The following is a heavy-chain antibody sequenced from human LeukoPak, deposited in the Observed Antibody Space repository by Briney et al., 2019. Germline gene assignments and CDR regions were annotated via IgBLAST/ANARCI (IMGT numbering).Heavy chain of an antibody. CDR2: IDPSDSYT. D-gene: IGHD1-26*01. V-gene: IGHV5-10-1*01. J-gene: IGHJ4*02. CDR1: GYSFTSYW. Sequence: GESLKISRKSSGYSFTSYWISWVRQMPGKGVEWVGRIDPSDSYTNYSPSCQGHVTISADKSISTAYLQWSSLKASDTAMYYCASLGYSGSSFDYWGQGTLVTVSS. CDR3: ASLGYSGSSFDY.